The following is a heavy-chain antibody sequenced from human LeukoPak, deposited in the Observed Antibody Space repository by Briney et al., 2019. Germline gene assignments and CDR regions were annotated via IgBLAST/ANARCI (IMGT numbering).Heavy chain of an antibody. D-gene: IGHD1/OR15-1a*01. V-gene: IGHV1-2*02. CDR2: INPSSGFT. J-gene: IGHJ4*02. CDR1: GYTFTAYY. CDR3: ARGRLEQGDY. Sequence: GASVKVSCKASGYTFTAYYIHWVRQAPGQGLEWMGLINPSSGFTSCAQTFQGRVTMTRDTSISTVYMELSSLKSDDTAMYYCARGRLEQGDYWGQGALVTVSS.